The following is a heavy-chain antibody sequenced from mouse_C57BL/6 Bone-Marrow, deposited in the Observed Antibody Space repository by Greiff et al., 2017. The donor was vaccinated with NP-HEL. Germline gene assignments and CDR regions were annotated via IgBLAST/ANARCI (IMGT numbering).Heavy chain of an antibody. J-gene: IGHJ4*01. V-gene: IGHV1-61*01. CDR1: GYTFTSYW. Sequence: VQLQQPGAELVRPGSSVKLSCKASGYTFTSYWMDWVKQRPGQGLEWIGNIYPSDSETHYNQKFKDKATLTVDKSSSTAYMQLSSLTSEDSAVYYCARTFITTMDYWGQGTSVTVSS. D-gene: IGHD1-1*01. CDR2: IYPSDSET. CDR3: ARTFITTMDY.